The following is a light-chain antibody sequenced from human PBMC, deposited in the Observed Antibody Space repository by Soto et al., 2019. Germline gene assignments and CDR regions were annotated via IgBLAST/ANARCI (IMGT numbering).Light chain of an antibody. V-gene: IGLV2-8*01. CDR2: EVS. CDR3: SSYAGNNNLI. J-gene: IGLJ2*01. Sequence: QSALTQPPSASGSPGQSVTISCTGTSSDVGGYNYVSWYQQHPGKAPKLMIYEVSNRPSGVPDRFSGSKSGNTASLTVSGLQAEDEAAYYCSSYAGNNNLIFGGGTKVTVL. CDR1: SSDVGGYNY.